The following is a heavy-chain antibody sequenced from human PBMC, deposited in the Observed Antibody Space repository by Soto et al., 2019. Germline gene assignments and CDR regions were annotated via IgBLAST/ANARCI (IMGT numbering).Heavy chain of an antibody. CDR1: GYTFTSYA. V-gene: IGHV1-3*01. CDR2: INAGNGNT. D-gene: IGHD3-3*01. J-gene: IGHJ6*02. CDR3: ARGRKEDYDFWSGYYTAYYYGMDV. Sequence: ASVKVSCKASGYTFTSYAMHWVRQAPGQRLEWMGWINAGNGNTKYSQKFQGRVTITRDTSASTAYMELSSLRSEDTAVYYCARGRKEDYDFWSGYYTAYYYGMDVWGQGTTVTVSS.